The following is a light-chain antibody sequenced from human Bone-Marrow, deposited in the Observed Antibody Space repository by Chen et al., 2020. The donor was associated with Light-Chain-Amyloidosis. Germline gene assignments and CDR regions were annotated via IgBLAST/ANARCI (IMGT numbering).Light chain of an antibody. CDR1: SSDVGGYNY. CDR2: DVS. Sequence: HSALTQPASVSGSPGQSFTISCTGTSSDVGGYNYVSWYQQHRGKAPKLIIFDVSNRPSGVSNRFSGSKSGNTASLTISRLQAEDEADYYCSSYTSSSTLVFGGGTKLTVL. CDR3: SSYTSSSTLV. V-gene: IGLV2-14*03. J-gene: IGLJ2*01.